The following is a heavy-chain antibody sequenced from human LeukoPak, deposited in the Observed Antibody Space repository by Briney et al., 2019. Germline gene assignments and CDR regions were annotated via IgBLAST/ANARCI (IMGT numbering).Heavy chain of an antibody. Sequence: ASVKVSCKASGYTFTSYGISWVRQAPGQGLEWMGWINPNSGGTNYAQKFQGRVTMTRDTSISTAYMELSRLRSDDTAVYYCAREIYIAAAGTQNLAVGVGYWGQGTLVTVSS. CDR1: GYTFTSYG. J-gene: IGHJ4*02. D-gene: IGHD6-13*01. V-gene: IGHV1-2*02. CDR2: INPNSGGT. CDR3: AREIYIAAAGTQNLAVGVGY.